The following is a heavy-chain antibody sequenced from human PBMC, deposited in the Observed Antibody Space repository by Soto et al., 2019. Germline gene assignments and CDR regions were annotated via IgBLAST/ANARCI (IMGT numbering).Heavy chain of an antibody. Sequence: GGSLRLSCAASGFTFSSYWMSWVRQAPGKGLEWVANIKQDGSEKYYVDSVKGRFTISRDNAKNSLFLQMNSLRAEDTAVYYCARNEWFGELSSSYYYYYMDVWGKGTTVTVSS. CDR2: IKQDGSEK. V-gene: IGHV3-7*01. D-gene: IGHD3-10*01. CDR3: ARNEWFGELSSSYYYYYMDV. CDR1: GFTFSSYW. J-gene: IGHJ6*03.